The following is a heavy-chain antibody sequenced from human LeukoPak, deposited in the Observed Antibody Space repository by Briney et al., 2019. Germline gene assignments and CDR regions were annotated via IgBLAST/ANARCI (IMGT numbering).Heavy chain of an antibody. CDR1: GYTFTGYY. CDR2: INPNSGGT. D-gene: IGHD6-19*01. CDR3: ARASRLTGYSSGWFLAFGY. V-gene: IGHV1-2*02. Sequence: ASVKVSCKASGYTFTGYYMHWVRQAPGQGLEWMGWINPNSGGTNYAQKFQGRVTMTRDTSISTAYMELSRLRSDGTAVYYCARASRLTGYSSGWFLAFGYWGQGTLVTVSS. J-gene: IGHJ4*02.